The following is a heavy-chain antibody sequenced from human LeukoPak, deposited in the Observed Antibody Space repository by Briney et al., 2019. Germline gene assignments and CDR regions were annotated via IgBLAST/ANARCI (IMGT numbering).Heavy chain of an antibody. J-gene: IGHJ4*02. CDR2: INPNSGGT. D-gene: IGHD4-17*01. CDR3: ARDHGYGDHEGY. CDR1: GYTFTGYY. Sequence: ASVTVSCKASGYTFTGYYMHWVRQAPGQGLEWMGWINPNSGGTNYAQKFQGRVTMTRDTSISTAYMELSRLRSDDTAVYYCARDHGYGDHEGYWGQGTLVTVSS. V-gene: IGHV1-2*02.